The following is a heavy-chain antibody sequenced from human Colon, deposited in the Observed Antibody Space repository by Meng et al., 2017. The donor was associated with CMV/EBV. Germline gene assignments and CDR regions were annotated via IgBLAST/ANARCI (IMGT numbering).Heavy chain of an antibody. CDR2: IRYDGSKA. D-gene: IGHD2-21*02. J-gene: IGHJ4*02. V-gene: IGHV3-30*02. Sequence: GESLKISCSASGFTFNTFGMHWVRQAPGKGLEWVAFIRYDGSKADYADSVTGRFTIPRDNAKSSLHLQMTSLRPEDSAVYFCAKEFVLGTHLDHWGQGTVVTVSS. CDR1: GFTFNTFG. CDR3: AKEFVLGTHLDH.